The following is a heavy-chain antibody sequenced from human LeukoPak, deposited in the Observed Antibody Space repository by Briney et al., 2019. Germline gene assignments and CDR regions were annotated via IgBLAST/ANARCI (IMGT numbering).Heavy chain of an antibody. D-gene: IGHD1-26*01. CDR1: GFTFSSHW. Sequence: GGSLRLSCAASGFTFSSHWMHWVRQTPGKGLVWVSRIKSDGSSVDYADSVKGRFTISRDNAKNTLYLQMNSLRAEDMAVYYCVRDGVGAPPFDYWGQGALVTVSS. V-gene: IGHV3-74*01. J-gene: IGHJ4*02. CDR3: VRDGVGAPPFDY. CDR2: IKSDGSSV.